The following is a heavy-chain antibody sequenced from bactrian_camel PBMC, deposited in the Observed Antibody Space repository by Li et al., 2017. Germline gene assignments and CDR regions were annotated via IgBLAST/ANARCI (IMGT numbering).Heavy chain of an antibody. CDR2: VGETDGIT. V-gene: IGHV3-3*01. J-gene: IGHJ6*01. CDR3: ATRGKADCNTAWVVGDFHY. D-gene: IGHD1*01. Sequence: HVQLVESGGASVRAGGSLRLSCQTSGYTYSIHCMAWFRQVPGKEREHVAAVGETDGITYYADSVKGRFTISTDNAQNRVYLQMDSLQPEDTAMYYCATRGKADCNTAWVVGDFHYWGQGTQVTVS. CDR1: GYTYSIHC.